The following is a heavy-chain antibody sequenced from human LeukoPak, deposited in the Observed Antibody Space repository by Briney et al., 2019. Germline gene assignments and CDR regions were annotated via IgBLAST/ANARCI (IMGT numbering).Heavy chain of an antibody. Sequence: GSLRLSCVASGFTFSSHGMNWVRQAPGKGLEWVSGIIPGGHTTYYADSVRGRFTISRDNSRNTVYLQMNSLRAEDTAVYYCAKDDRWLQFCCWGQGTLVTVSA. CDR1: GFTFSSHG. CDR3: AKDDRWLQFCC. J-gene: IGHJ4*02. V-gene: IGHV3-23*01. D-gene: IGHD5-24*01. CDR2: IIPGGHTT.